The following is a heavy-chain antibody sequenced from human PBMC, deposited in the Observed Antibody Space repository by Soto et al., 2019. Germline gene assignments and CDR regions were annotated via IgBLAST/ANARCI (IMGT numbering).Heavy chain of an antibody. Sequence: PSETLSLTCAVYGGSFSGYYWSWIRQPPGKGLGWIGEINHSGSTNYNPSLKSRVTISVDTSKNQFSLKLSSVTAADTAVYYCARGRLTISGTPRRYYYMDVWGKGTTVTVS. CDR3: ARGRLTISGTPRRYYYMDV. D-gene: IGHD3-3*01. CDR2: INHSGST. V-gene: IGHV4-34*01. CDR1: GGSFSGYY. J-gene: IGHJ6*03.